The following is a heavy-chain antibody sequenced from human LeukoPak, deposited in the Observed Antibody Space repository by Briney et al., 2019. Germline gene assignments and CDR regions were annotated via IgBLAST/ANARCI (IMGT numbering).Heavy chain of an antibody. V-gene: IGHV1-69*04. Sequence: GSSVKVSCKASGGTFSSYAISWVRQSPGQGLEWVGRIIPILGIANYAQKFQGRVTITADKSTSTAYMELSSLRSEDTAVYYCARDPISYSSGWYGEDDYWGQGTLVTVSS. CDR1: GGTFSSYA. D-gene: IGHD6-19*01. J-gene: IGHJ4*02. CDR3: ARDPISYSSGWYGEDDY. CDR2: IIPILGIA.